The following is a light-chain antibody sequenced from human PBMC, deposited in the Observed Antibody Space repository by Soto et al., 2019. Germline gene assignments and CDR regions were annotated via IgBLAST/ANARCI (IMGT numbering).Light chain of an antibody. Sequence: DIQMTQYPSSLSASVGDRVPLTCRAGQSISRYLNWYQQRPGKAPKLLIYSASTLQTGVPSRFSGSGSGTDFTLTISSLQPEDFATYYCQQSYNGPFTFGPGTNVDIK. V-gene: IGKV1-39*01. CDR2: SAS. CDR1: QSISRY. CDR3: QQSYNGPFT. J-gene: IGKJ3*01.